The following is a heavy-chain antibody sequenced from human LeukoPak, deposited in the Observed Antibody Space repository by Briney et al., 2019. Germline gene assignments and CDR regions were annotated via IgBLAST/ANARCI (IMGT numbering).Heavy chain of an antibody. CDR3: AKASTAALFDY. Sequence: GGSLRLSCAASGFTFSSYAMSWVRQAPGKGLEWASAISGSGGSTYYADSVKGPFTISRDNSKNTLYLQMNSLRAEDTAVYYCAKASTAALFDYWGQGTLVTVSS. D-gene: IGHD2-2*01. CDR1: GFTFSSYA. V-gene: IGHV3-23*01. CDR2: ISGSGGST. J-gene: IGHJ4*02.